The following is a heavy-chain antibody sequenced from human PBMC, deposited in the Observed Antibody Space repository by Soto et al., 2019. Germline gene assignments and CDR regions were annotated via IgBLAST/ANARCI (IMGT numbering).Heavy chain of an antibody. CDR2: ISASGDST. D-gene: IGHD6-19*01. CDR3: AKDRLAVAVDFYYYGMDV. Sequence: PGGSLRLSCAASGFTFSSYAMTWVRQAPGKGLEWVSAISASGDSTYYADSVKGRFTISRDNSKNTLYLQMNTLRAEDTAVYYCAKDRLAVAVDFYYYGMDVWGQGTTVTVSS. J-gene: IGHJ6*02. CDR1: GFTFSSYA. V-gene: IGHV3-23*01.